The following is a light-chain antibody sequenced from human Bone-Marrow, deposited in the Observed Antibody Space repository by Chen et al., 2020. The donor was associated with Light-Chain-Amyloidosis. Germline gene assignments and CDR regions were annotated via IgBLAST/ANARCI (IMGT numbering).Light chain of an antibody. Sequence: SYELTQPPPVSVSHGQTARITCSGDDLPTKYAYWYQQKPGQAPVLVIHRDTERPSGISERFSGSSSGTTATLTISGVQAEDEADYHCQSADSSGTYEVIFGGGTKLTVL. J-gene: IGLJ2*01. CDR1: DLPTKY. CDR2: RDT. V-gene: IGLV3-25*03. CDR3: QSADSSGTYEVI.